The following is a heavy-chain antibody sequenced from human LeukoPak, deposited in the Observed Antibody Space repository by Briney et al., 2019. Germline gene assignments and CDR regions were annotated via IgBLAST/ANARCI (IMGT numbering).Heavy chain of an antibody. CDR1: GFTFSNAW. CDR2: IKSKTDGGTT. V-gene: IGHV3-15*01. Sequence: GGSLRLSCAASGFTFSNAWMSWVRQAPGKGLEWVGRIKSKTDGGTTDYAAPVKGRFTILRDDSKNTLYLQRKSLKTEDTAVYYCTTDWTGTTPDYWGQGTLVTVSS. D-gene: IGHD1-7*01. CDR3: TTDWTGTTPDY. J-gene: IGHJ4*02.